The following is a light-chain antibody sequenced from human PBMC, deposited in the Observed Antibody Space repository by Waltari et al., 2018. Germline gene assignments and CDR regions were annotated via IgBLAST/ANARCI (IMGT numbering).Light chain of an antibody. CDR1: SGPSSTV. CDR2: VNNDGSH. J-gene: IGLJ3*02. V-gene: IGLV4-69*01. CDR3: QTGGHGTWV. Sequence: LVLPQSPSVSAYPGASVKLPCTLSSGPSSTVIVWPQQQPGKGPRYLMNVNNDGSHSKGDEIPDRFSGSSSGAERYLTISSLQSDDEADYYCQTGGHGTWVFGGGTKLTVL.